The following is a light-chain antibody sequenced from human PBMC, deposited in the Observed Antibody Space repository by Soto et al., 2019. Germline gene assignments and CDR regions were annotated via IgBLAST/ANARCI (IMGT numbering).Light chain of an antibody. CDR1: QSVGSN. CDR3: QQRSNWPSGT. J-gene: IGKJ5*01. Sequence: EIVLTQSPATLSLSPGERATLSCRASQSVGSNLAWYQQKPGQAPRLLIFGASSRATGVPARFSGSGSGTDFTLTTNRLEPEDFAVYYCQQRSNWPSGTFGQGTRLEI. CDR2: GAS. V-gene: IGKV3D-11*03.